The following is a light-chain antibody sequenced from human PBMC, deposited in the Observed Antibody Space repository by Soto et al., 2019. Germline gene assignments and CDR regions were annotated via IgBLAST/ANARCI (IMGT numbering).Light chain of an antibody. CDR2: DAS. V-gene: IGKV1-5*01. J-gene: IGKJ1*01. CDR1: QSIGSS. Sequence: DIQMTQSPSTLSASVGDMVTITCRASQSIGSSLAWYQQKPGKAPKLLIFDASSLERGVPSRFSGNGSGTAFTLTIRSLQPDDFSTYYCQQYNGYSRTFGQGTKVDIK. CDR3: QQYNGYSRT.